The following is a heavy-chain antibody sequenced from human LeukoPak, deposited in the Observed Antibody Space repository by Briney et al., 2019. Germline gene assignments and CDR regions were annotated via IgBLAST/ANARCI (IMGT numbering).Heavy chain of an antibody. CDR3: ARVDSYSGSYPPS. J-gene: IGHJ5*02. CDR2: IKPDGGEK. Sequence: GGSLRLSCAASGFTFSSYMMTWVRQAPGKGLEWVANIKPDGGEKFYVDSVRGRFTISRDNAKNSLYLQMNSLRAEDTAVYYCARVDSYSGSYPPSWGQGTLVTVSS. V-gene: IGHV3-7*01. D-gene: IGHD1-26*01. CDR1: GFTFSSYM.